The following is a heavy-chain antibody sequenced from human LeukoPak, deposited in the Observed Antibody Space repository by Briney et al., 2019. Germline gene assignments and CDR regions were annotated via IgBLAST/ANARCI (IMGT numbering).Heavy chain of an antibody. CDR2: ISYDGSNK. D-gene: IGHD4-17*01. CDR1: GFTFSSYA. J-gene: IGHJ3*02. Sequence: PGRSLRLSCAASGFTFSSYAMHWVRQAPSKGLEWVAVISYDGSNKYYADSVKGRFTISRDNSKNTLYLQMNSLRAEDTAVYYCARDGSGDYGDFLDAFDIWGQGTMVTVSS. CDR3: ARDGSGDYGDFLDAFDI. V-gene: IGHV3-30-3*01.